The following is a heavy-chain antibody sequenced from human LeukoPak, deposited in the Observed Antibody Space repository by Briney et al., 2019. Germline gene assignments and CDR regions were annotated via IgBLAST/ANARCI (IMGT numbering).Heavy chain of an antibody. CDR2: IKPDGSEK. CDR1: GFTFSTYW. CDR3: VRGSPVWEN. Sequence: AGGSLRLSCEASGFTFSTYWMTWVRQAPGKGLDWVAKIKPDGSEKFYGDSVKGRFMISRDNTKNSVYLQMNSLRADDTAVYYCVRGSPVWENWGQGTLVTVSS. J-gene: IGHJ4*02. V-gene: IGHV3-7*01. D-gene: IGHD1-26*01.